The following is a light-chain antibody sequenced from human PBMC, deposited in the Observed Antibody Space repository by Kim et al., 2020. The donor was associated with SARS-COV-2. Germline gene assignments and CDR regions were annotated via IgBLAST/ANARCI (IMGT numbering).Light chain of an antibody. CDR3: QQYQTYSFN. V-gene: IGKV1-5*03. CDR2: GAS. J-gene: IGKJ3*01. CDR1: QNIGGW. Sequence: DIQMTQSPSTLSAYVGDRVVITCRASQNIGGWLTWYQHKPGKAPKLLIYGASILESGVPSRFSGSGSGTEFTLTISSLQPDDFATYDCQQYQTYSFNFGPGTKVDIK.